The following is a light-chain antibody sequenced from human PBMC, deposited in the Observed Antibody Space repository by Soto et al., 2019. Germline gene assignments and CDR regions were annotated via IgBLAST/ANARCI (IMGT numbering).Light chain of an antibody. CDR1: SSNIGSNY. J-gene: IGLJ1*01. Sequence: QSVLTQPPSASETPGQRVTISCSGSSSNIGSNYVYWYQQLPGTAPKLLIYRNNQRPSGVPDRFSGSKSGTSASLAISGLRSEDEADYYCAAWDDSLRGYVFGTGTKVTV. CDR2: RNN. CDR3: AAWDDSLRGYV. V-gene: IGLV1-47*01.